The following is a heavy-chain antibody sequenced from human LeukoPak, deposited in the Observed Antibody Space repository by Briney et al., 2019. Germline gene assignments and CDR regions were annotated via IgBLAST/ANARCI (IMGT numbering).Heavy chain of an antibody. Sequence: SETLSLTCAVYGGSFSGYYWSWIRQPPGKGLEWIGEIYHSGSTNYKPSLKSRVTISGDTSKNQFSLRLSSVTAADTAVYYCARGSLPGYYFDFWGQGTLVTVSS. CDR3: ARGSLPGYYFDF. J-gene: IGHJ4*02. D-gene: IGHD1-14*01. CDR2: IYHSGST. V-gene: IGHV4-34*01. CDR1: GGSFSGYY.